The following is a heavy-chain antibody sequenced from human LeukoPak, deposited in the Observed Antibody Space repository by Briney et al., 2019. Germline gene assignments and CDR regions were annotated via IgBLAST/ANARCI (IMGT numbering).Heavy chain of an antibody. CDR3: ARRLLQRSLDY. J-gene: IGHJ4*02. V-gene: IGHV3-23*01. Sequence: GGSLRLSCAASGFIFSSYAMSWVRQAPGKGLEWVSTISGSGGSTYYADSVKGGFTTSRDDSENTLYLQMNSLSAEDTAVYYCARRLLQRSLDYWGQGTLVTVSS. CDR2: ISGSGGST. D-gene: IGHD1-26*01. CDR1: GFIFSSYA.